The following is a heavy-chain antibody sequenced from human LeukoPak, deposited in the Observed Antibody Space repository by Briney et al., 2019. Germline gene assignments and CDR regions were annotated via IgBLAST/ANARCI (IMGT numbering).Heavy chain of an antibody. V-gene: IGHV4-4*07. Sequence: PSETLSLTCTVSGGSISSYYWSWIRQPAGKGLEWIGRIYTSGSTNYNPSLKSRVTMSVDTSKNQFSLKLSSVTAADTAMYYCARDRGIMTTFGGVIAKGAHYWGQGTLVTVSS. D-gene: IGHD3-16*02. CDR3: ARDRGIMTTFGGVIAKGAHY. CDR2: IYTSGST. J-gene: IGHJ4*02. CDR1: GGSISSYY.